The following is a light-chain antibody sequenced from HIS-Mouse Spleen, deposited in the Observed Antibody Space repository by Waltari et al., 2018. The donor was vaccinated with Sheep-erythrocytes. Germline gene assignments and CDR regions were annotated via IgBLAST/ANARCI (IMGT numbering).Light chain of an antibody. V-gene: IGLV2-18*01. Sequence: QSALTQPPSVSGSPGQSVTIPCTGTSSPVGSYNRVSGYQQPPGTAPKPMIYEVSNRPSGVPDRFSGSKSGNTASLTISGLQAEDEADYYCSLYTSSSTLVFGGGTKLTVL. CDR2: EVS. J-gene: IGLJ2*01. CDR1: SSPVGSYNR. CDR3: SLYTSSSTLV.